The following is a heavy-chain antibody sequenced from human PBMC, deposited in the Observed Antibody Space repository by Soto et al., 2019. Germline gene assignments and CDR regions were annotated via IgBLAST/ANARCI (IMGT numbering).Heavy chain of an antibody. Sequence: GGSLRLSCVASGFSFSNYNMNWVRQAPGKGLEWVSYISGGSSTIYYADSVKGRFTISRDNAKNSVYLQMNSLRAEDTAVYYCARGDGGYDYGYYFDYWGQGTLVTVSS. CDR3: ARGDGGYDYGYYFDY. V-gene: IGHV3-48*01. CDR2: ISGGSSTI. J-gene: IGHJ4*02. CDR1: GFSFSNYN. D-gene: IGHD5-12*01.